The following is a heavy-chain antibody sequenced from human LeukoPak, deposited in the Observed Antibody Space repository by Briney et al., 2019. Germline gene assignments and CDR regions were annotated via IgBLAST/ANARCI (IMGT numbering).Heavy chain of an antibody. V-gene: IGHV1-8*03. CDR2: MNPNSGNT. D-gene: IGHD3-22*01. J-gene: IGHJ5*02. CDR1: GYTFTSYD. CDR3: ARVPYYDSSGKRWFDP. Sequence: ASVKVSCKASGYTFTSYDINWVRQATGQGLEWMRWMNPNSGNTGYAQKFQGRVTITRDMSTSTAYMELRSLRSDDTAVYYCARVPYYDSSGKRWFDPWGQGTLVTVSS.